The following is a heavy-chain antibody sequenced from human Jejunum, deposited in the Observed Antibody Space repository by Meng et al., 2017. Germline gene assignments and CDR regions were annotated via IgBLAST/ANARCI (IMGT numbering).Heavy chain of an antibody. V-gene: IGHV4-61*08. CDR2: AST. CDR3: ARDHMGSLDY. CDR1: GGSVSRAGYQ. J-gene: IGHJ4*02. D-gene: IGHD1-26*01. Sequence: QVQLQESGPGLVRPSETLPLICTVSGGSVSRAGYQWGWIRQPPGKXLEWIGYASTNYNPSLKSRVTISLDTSRNQFSLSLSSVTAADTAVYYCARDHMGSLDYWGQGILVTVSS.